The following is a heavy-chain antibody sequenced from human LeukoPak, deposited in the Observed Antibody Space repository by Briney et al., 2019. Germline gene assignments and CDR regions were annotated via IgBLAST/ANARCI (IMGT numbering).Heavy chain of an antibody. V-gene: IGHV3-23*01. Sequence: TGGSLRLSCAASGFTFSNSAMSWVRQAPGKGLEWVSLISGNGGRTHYADSVKGRFTISRDNSKNPLHLQMNSLRVEEKAVYYCTKVPRDIVVVIAIFSFDFWAQGTLVPVSS. J-gene: IGHJ4*02. CDR1: GFTFSNSA. D-gene: IGHD2-21*01. CDR2: ISGNGGRT. CDR3: TKVPRDIVVVIAIFSFDF.